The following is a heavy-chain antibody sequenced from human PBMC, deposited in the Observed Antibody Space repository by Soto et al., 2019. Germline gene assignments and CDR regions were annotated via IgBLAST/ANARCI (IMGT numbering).Heavy chain of an antibody. V-gene: IGHV3-48*02. D-gene: IGHD1-26*01. CDR2: ISSSSTIK. Sequence: GGSLRLSCAASGFMFRHYSMNWVRQAPGKGLQWISYISSSSTIKYYADSVQGRFTISRDNARSSLDLQMSSLRDEDTAVYYCARDLTEWELRYFDPWGQGTLVTVSS. CDR1: GFMFRHYS. J-gene: IGHJ4*02. CDR3: ARDLTEWELRYFDP.